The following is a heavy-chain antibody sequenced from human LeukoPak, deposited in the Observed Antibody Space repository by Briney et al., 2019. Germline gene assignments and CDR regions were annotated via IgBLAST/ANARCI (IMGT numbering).Heavy chain of an antibody. CDR1: GFTFSNYD. Sequence: GGSLRLSCAASGFTFSNYDMNWVRQAPGKGLEWVSYISSSSPTIYYADSVRGRFTISRDNANNSLYLQMSSLRAEDTAVYYCARGSGRITIFGVPYWGQGTLVTVSS. J-gene: IGHJ4*02. V-gene: IGHV3-48*01. D-gene: IGHD3-3*01. CDR3: ARGSGRITIFGVPY. CDR2: ISSSSPTI.